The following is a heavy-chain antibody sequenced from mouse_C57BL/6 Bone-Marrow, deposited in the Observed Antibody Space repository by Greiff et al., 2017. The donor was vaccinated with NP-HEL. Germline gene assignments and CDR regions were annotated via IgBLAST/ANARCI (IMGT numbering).Heavy chain of an antibody. CDR2: IYPRSGNT. V-gene: IGHV1-81*01. Sequence: VQLQQSGAELARPGASVKLSCKASGYTFTSYGISWVKQRTGQGLEWIGEIYPRSGNTYYNEKFKGKATLTADKSSSTAYMELRSLTSEDSAVYFCARDYYGSSPVDYWGQGTALTVSS. D-gene: IGHD1-1*01. CDR3: ARDYYGSSPVDY. CDR1: GYTFTSYG. J-gene: IGHJ2*01.